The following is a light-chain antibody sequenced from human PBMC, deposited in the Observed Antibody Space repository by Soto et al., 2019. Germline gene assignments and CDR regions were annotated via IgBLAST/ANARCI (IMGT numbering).Light chain of an antibody. Sequence: EIVLTQSPGTLSLSPGERATLSCRASERLSSVYLAWYQQRPGQPPRLLIYGASNRATGIPDRFSGSGSGTDFTLIINRLEPEDVAIYYCQQYVGSPRLTFGQGTRLEIK. J-gene: IGKJ5*01. CDR2: GAS. CDR1: ERLSSVY. CDR3: QQYVGSPRLT. V-gene: IGKV3-20*01.